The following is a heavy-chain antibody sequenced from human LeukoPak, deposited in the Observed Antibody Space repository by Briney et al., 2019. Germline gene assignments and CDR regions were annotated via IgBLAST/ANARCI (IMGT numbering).Heavy chain of an antibody. V-gene: IGHV3-9*01. CDR1: GFTFDNYA. CDR2: INWRSDEI. D-gene: IGHD3-10*01. CDR3: ARDRSQEFDP. Sequence: GGSLRLSCSASGFTFDNYAMHWVRQAPMKGLEWVASINWRSDEIGYADSVKGRFTISRDNSKNTLYLQMNRLRADDTAVYYCARDRSQEFDPWGQGTLVTVSS. J-gene: IGHJ5*02.